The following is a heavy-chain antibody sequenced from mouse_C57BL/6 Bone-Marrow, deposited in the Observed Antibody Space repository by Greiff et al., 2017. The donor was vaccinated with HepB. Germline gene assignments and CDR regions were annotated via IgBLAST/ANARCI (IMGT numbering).Heavy chain of an antibody. D-gene: IGHD2-3*01. Sequence: EVKVVESGGGLVKPGGSLKLSCAASGFTFSSYAMSWVRQTPEKRLEWVATISDGGSYTYYPDNVKGRFTISRNNAKNTLYLQMSHLKSEDTAMYYCAREEGIYDGYYSDYWGQGTTLTVSS. CDR2: ISDGGSYT. CDR1: GFTFSSYA. CDR3: AREEGIYDGYYSDY. J-gene: IGHJ2*01. V-gene: IGHV5-4*01.